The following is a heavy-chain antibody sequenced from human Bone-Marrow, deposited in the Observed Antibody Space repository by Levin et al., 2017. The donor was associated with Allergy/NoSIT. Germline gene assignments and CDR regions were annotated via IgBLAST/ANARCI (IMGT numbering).Heavy chain of an antibody. J-gene: IGHJ4*02. CDR3: VRGRDGYKW. V-gene: IGHV3-64D*06. Sequence: PGGSLRLSCSASGFTFSSYAMHWVRQASGKGLEYVSVISSNGGSTSYADSVKGRFTISRDNSKNMLYLQMSSLRAEDAAVYYCVRGRDGYKWWGQGTLVTVSS. CDR1: GFTFSSYA. CDR2: ISSNGGST. D-gene: IGHD5-24*01.